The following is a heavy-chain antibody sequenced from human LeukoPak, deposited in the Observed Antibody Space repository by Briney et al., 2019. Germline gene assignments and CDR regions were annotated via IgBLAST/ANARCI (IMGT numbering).Heavy chain of an antibody. V-gene: IGHV3-53*01. CDR3: ARDLGETGY. D-gene: IGHD3-10*01. CDR2: IYSGGST. CDR1: GFPLRSNY. Sequence: GGALRLSCGAPGFPLRSNYINWVRQAPGEGLEWVSVIYSGGSTYYADSVKGRFTISRDNSKNTLYLQMNSLRAEDTAVYYCARDLGETGYWGQGTLVTVSS. J-gene: IGHJ4*02.